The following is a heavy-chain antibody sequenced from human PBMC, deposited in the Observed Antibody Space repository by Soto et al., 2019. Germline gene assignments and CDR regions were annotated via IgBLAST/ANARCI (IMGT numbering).Heavy chain of an antibody. J-gene: IGHJ5*01. CDR1: GFTFSLYS. CDR3: VRASSTESRPDS. Sequence: PGGSLRLSCAASGFTFSLYSMIWVRKAPGKGLEWVASITSSSSYIYYEDSLKDRFTIFRDNAKNYLFLQLDSLRAEDTAAYFFVRASSTESRPDSWGQGTLVTVSS. D-gene: IGHD2-2*01. V-gene: IGHV3-21*01. CDR2: ITSSSSYI.